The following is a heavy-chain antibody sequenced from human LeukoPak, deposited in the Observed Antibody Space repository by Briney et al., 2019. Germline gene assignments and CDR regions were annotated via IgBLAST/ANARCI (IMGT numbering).Heavy chain of an antibody. CDR3: ARRGDYAGGLGYYGMDV. V-gene: IGHV3-48*01. D-gene: IGHD4-17*01. J-gene: IGHJ6*02. CDR1: GFTFSGYS. CDR2: ISSSSSTI. Sequence: GGSLRLSCAASGFTFSGYSMSWVRQAPGKGLEWVSYISSSSSTIYYAASVKGRFTISRDNAKNSLYLKMTSLRAEDTAVYYCARRGDYAGGLGYYGMDVWGQGTTVTVSS.